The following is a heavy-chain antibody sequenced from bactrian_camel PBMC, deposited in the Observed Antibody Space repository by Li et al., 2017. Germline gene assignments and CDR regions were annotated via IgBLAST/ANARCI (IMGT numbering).Heavy chain of an antibody. V-gene: IGHV3S40*01. J-gene: IGHJ4*01. CDR1: GYKDRSNC. Sequence: VQLVESGGGSVQAGGSLTLSCVASGYKDRSNCIGWFRQAPGKEREGVAVIHSGDGTTHYDDAVKGRFTIVQDNAKNTLFLQMNSLKPEDTAMCYCAWGEGTQVTVS. CDR3: A. CDR2: IHSGDGTT.